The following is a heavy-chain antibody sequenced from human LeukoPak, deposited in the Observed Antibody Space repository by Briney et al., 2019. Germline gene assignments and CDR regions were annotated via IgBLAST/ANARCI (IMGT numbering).Heavy chain of an antibody. CDR1: GGTFSSYA. D-gene: IGHD3-16*01. CDR2: IIPIFGTA. V-gene: IGHV1-69*13. J-gene: IGHJ3*02. Sequence: GASVKVSCKASGGTFSSYAISWVRQAPGQGLEWMGGIIPIFGTANYAQKFQGRVTITADESTSTAYMELSSLRSEDTAVYYCARDETTYTRAFDIWGQGTMDTVSS. CDR3: ARDETTYTRAFDI.